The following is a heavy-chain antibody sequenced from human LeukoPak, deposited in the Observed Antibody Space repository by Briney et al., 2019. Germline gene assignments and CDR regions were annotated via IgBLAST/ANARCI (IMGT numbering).Heavy chain of an antibody. J-gene: IGHJ3*01. Sequence: GASVKLSCKASGGTFSSCAISWGRQAPGQGHEWRGRVIPILGIANYAQKFQRRVTITADKSTGTAYMELSSLRSEHTAVYYCARGDTTVTTYDAFDVWGQATMDTDSS. V-gene: IGHV1-69*04. CDR3: ARGDTTVTTYDAFDV. D-gene: IGHD4-17*01. CDR1: GGTFSSCA. CDR2: VIPILGIA.